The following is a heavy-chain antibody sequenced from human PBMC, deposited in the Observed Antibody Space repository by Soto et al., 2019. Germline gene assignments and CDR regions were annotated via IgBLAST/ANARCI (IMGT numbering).Heavy chain of an antibody. CDR2: IYWDDDK. V-gene: IGHV2-5*02. D-gene: IGHD3-3*01. CDR3: AHSRITIFGVAKQNAFDI. J-gene: IGHJ3*02. CDR1: GFSLSTSGVG. Sequence: QITLKESGPTLVKPTQTLTLTCTFSGFSLSTSGVGVGWIRQPPGKALEWLALIYWDDDKRYSPSLKSRLTITKDTSNNQVVLTMTNMDPVDTATYYCAHSRITIFGVAKQNAFDIWGQGTMVTVSS.